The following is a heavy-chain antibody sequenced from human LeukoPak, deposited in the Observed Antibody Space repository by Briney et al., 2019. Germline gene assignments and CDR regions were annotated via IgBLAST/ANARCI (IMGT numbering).Heavy chain of an antibody. J-gene: IGHJ5*02. V-gene: IGHV1-46*01. CDR2: INPSGGST. CDR3: ARTVVAGTFFAVGNWFDP. D-gene: IGHD6-19*01. Sequence: ASVKVSCKASGYTFTSYYMHWVRQAPGQGLEWMGIINPSGGSTSYPQKFQGRVTMTRDTSTSTVYMELSSLRSEDTAVYYCARTVVAGTFFAVGNWFDPWGQGTLVTVSS. CDR1: GYTFTSYY.